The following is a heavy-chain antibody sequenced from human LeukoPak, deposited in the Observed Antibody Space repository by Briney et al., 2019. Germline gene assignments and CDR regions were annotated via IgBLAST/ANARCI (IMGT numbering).Heavy chain of an antibody. CDR3: ARHVGKTAYGMDV. J-gene: IGHJ6*02. D-gene: IGHD1-14*01. Sequence: SETLSLTCTVSGGSISSRSYYWGWIRQPPGKGLEWIGSIYYSGSTYYNPSLKSRVTISVDTSKNQFSLKLSSVTAADTAVYYCARHVGKTAYGMDVWGQGTTVTVSS. V-gene: IGHV4-39*01. CDR2: IYYSGST. CDR1: GGSISSRSYY.